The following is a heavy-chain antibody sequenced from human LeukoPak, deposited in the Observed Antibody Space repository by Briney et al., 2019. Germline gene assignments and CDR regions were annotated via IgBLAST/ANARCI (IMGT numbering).Heavy chain of an antibody. CDR2: IIPIFGTA. D-gene: IGHD6-6*01. Sequence: ASVKVSCKASGGTFSSYAISWVRQAPGQGLEWMGGIIPIFGTANYAQKFQGRVTITTDESTSTAYMELSSLRSEDTAVYYCASQQQLAGRFDPWGQGTLVTVSS. CDR3: ASQQQLAGRFDP. J-gene: IGHJ5*02. CDR1: GGTFSSYA. V-gene: IGHV1-69*05.